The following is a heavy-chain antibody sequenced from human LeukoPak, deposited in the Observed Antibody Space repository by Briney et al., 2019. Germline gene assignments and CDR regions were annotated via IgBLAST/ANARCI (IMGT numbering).Heavy chain of an antibody. CDR2: ILTSGST. Sequence: SQTLSPTCTVSGGSISSGTYYWNWIRQPAGKGLEWIGRILTSGSTNYNPSPKSRLTISIDTSKNQFSLDLKSVTAADTAIYYCAKATGLGWFDPWGQGTLVTVSS. J-gene: IGHJ5*02. D-gene: IGHD3-10*01. CDR3: AKATGLGWFDP. V-gene: IGHV4-61*02. CDR1: GGSISSGTYY.